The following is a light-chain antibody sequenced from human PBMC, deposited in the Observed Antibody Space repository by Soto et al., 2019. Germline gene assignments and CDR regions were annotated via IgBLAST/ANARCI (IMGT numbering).Light chain of an antibody. Sequence: DIQMTQSPSSLSASVCDRVTSTCRASQSISSFLNWYQQNPGKAPKLLIYAASSLQSGVPSRSSGSGSGTDFTLTISSLQPKDLATYYCQQSFSSPITFGQGTRLEIK. CDR1: QSISSF. V-gene: IGKV1-39*01. CDR2: AAS. CDR3: QQSFSSPIT. J-gene: IGKJ5*01.